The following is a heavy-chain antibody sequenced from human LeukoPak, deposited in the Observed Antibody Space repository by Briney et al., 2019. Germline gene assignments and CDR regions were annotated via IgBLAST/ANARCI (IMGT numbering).Heavy chain of an antibody. D-gene: IGHD3-22*01. CDR1: EFTFSSYD. Sequence: GGSLRLSCAASEFTFSSYDMYWVRQAPGRGLDWVAVVSYDGSDKYYADSVKGRFTISRDNSKNTLYLQMTGLRVEDTAVYYCARDSRGPDYWGQGALVTVSS. V-gene: IGHV3-30*03. CDR2: VSYDGSDK. J-gene: IGHJ4*02. CDR3: ARDSRGPDY.